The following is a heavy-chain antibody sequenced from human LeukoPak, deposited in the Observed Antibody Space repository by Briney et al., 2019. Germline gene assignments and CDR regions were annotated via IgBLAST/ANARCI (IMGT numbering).Heavy chain of an antibody. CDR2: INHSGST. Sequence: SETLSLTCAVYGGSFSGYYWSWIRQPPGKGLEWIGEINHSGSTNYNPSLKSRVTISVDTSKNQFSLKLSSVTAADTAVYYCARDQWELHSGRYFDYWGQGTLVTVSS. V-gene: IGHV4-34*01. CDR1: GGSFSGYY. J-gene: IGHJ4*02. CDR3: ARDQWELHSGRYFDY. D-gene: IGHD1-26*01.